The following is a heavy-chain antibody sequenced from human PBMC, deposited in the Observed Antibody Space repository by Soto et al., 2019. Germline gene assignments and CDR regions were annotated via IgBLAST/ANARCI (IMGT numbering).Heavy chain of an antibody. CDR1: GFTFSSYA. CDR2: ISGSGGST. D-gene: IGHD6-25*01. J-gene: IGHJ4*02. V-gene: IGHV3-23*01. CDR3: AKDVYSSGYSRDRYFDY. Sequence: GGSLRLSCAASGFTFSSYAMSWVRQAPGKGLEWVSAISGSGGSTYYADSVKGRFTISRDNSKNTLYLQMNSLRAEDTAVYYCAKDVYSSGYSRDRYFDYWGQGTLVTVSS.